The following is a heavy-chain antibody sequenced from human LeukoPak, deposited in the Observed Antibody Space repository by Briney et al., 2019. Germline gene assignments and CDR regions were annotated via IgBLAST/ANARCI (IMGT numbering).Heavy chain of an antibody. CDR1: GGSFSGYY. CDR3: ARFRVVVARVTKWYYFDY. D-gene: IGHD2-15*01. V-gene: IGHV4-34*01. J-gene: IGHJ4*02. Sequence: SETLSLTCAVYGGSFSGYYWSWIRQPPGKGLEWIGEINHSGSTNYNPSLKSRVTISVDTSKNQFSLKLSSETAADTAVYYCARFRVVVARVTKWYYFDYWGQGTLVTVSS. CDR2: INHSGST.